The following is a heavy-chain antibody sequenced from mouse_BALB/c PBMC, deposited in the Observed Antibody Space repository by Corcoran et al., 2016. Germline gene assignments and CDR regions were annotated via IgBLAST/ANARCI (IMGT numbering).Heavy chain of an antibody. CDR3: ARWDGYFDV. Sequence: EVQLQQSGAELVKPGASVKLSCTASGFNIKDTYMHWVKQRPEQGLEWIGRIDPANGNTKYDPKFQGKATITADTSSNTAYLQLSSLTSEDTAVYYRARWDGYFDVLCAGTTVTVSS. CDR2: IDPANGNT. CDR1: GFNIKDTY. V-gene: IGHV14-3*02. J-gene: IGHJ1*01. D-gene: IGHD4-1*01.